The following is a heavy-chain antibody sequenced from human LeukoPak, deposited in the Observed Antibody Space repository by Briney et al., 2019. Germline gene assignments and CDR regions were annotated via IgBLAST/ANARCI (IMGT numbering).Heavy chain of an antibody. V-gene: IGHV3-23*01. CDR2: ISGSGGST. Sequence: GGSLRLSCAASGFTFSSYAMSWVRQAPGKGLEWVSAISGSGGSTYYADSVKGRFTISRDNSENTLYLQMNSLRAEDTAVYYCAKTTIVVVVAATIFDYWGQGTLVTVSS. D-gene: IGHD2-15*01. CDR3: AKTTIVVVVAATIFDY. J-gene: IGHJ4*02. CDR1: GFTFSSYA.